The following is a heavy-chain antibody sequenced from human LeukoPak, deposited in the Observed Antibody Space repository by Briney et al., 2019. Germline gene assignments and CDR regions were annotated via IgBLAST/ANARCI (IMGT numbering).Heavy chain of an antibody. V-gene: IGHV4-34*01. CDR1: GGSFSGYY. CDR2: INHSGST. D-gene: IGHD6-19*01. Sequence: SETLSLTCAVYGGSFSGYYWSWIRQPPGKGLEWIGEINHSGSTNYNPSLKSRVTISVDTSKNQFSLKLSSVTAADTAVYYCARGVAVDYWGQGTLVTVSS. J-gene: IGHJ4*02. CDR3: ARGVAVDY.